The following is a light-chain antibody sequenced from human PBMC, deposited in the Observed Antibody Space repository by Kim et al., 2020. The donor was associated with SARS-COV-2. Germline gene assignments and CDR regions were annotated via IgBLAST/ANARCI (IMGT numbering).Light chain of an antibody. CDR3: QQYKDSPWT. Sequence: ASVGDRVTIACRASQTISSWLAWYQQKPGKAPKLLIYKASTLQSWVPSRFSGSGSGTEFTLTVSSLQADDFATYYCQQYKDSPWTFGQGTKVDIK. V-gene: IGKV1-5*03. CDR1: QTISSW. CDR2: KAS. J-gene: IGKJ1*01.